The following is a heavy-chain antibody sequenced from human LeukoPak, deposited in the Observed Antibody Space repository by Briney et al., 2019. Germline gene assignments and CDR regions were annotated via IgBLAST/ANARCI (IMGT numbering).Heavy chain of an antibody. V-gene: IGHV3-30-3*01. CDR1: GFTFSSYA. CDR2: ISYDGYNK. CDR3: ARCGSGGSCYSEPIDY. D-gene: IGHD2-15*01. Sequence: GGSLRLSCAASGFTFSSYAMHWVRQAPGKGLEWVAVISYDGYNKYFADSVKGRFTISRDNSKNTLYLQMNSLRAEDTAVYYCARCGSGGSCYSEPIDYWGQGTLVTVSS. J-gene: IGHJ4*02.